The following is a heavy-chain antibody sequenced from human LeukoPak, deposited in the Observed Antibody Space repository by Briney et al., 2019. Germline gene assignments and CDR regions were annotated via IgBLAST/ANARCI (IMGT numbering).Heavy chain of an antibody. CDR1: GFIFSSYW. Sequence: GGSLRLSCAASGFIFSSYWMHWVRQAPGKGLVWVSRIHSDGSGTTYANSVKGRFTISRDNAKNTLYLQMTGLRDEDAAVYYCARGRSSSSWSDYWGQGTLVTVSS. J-gene: IGHJ4*02. V-gene: IGHV3-74*01. CDR3: ARGRSSSSWSDY. D-gene: IGHD6-13*01. CDR2: IHSDGSGT.